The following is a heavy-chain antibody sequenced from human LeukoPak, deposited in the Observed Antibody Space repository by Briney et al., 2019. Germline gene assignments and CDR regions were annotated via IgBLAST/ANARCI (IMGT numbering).Heavy chain of an antibody. V-gene: IGHV4-31*03. CDR1: GGSISSGDYY. Sequence: PSQTLSLTCTVSGGSISSGDYYWSCIRQHPGKGLEWIGYIYYSGSTYYNPSLKSRVTISVDTSKNQFSLKLSSVTAADTAVYYCARGSTLIVASDYWGQGTLVTVSS. D-gene: IGHD5-12*01. J-gene: IGHJ4*02. CDR2: IYYSGST. CDR3: ARGSTLIVASDY.